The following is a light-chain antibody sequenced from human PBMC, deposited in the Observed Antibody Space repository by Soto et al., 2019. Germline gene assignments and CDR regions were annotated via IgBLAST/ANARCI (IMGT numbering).Light chain of an antibody. CDR1: QSVSSHY. CDR3: PQYGISSVT. V-gene: IGKV3-20*01. Sequence: EIVLTQSPGTLSLSPGEIATLSCRASQSVSSHYLAWYQQKPGQAPRLLIYGASSRAIGISDRFSGSGSGTDFTLTVSRLEPEDFAVYSCPQYGISSVTFGQGNKVQIK. J-gene: IGKJ1*01. CDR2: GAS.